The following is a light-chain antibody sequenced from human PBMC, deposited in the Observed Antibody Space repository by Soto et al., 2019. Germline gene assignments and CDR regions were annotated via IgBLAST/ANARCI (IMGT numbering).Light chain of an antibody. CDR1: QNIDNK. J-gene: IGKJ1*01. Sequence: RAIQNIDNKLVWYQQKPGQAPRLLIYGASTRATGIPARFSCSGSGTEFTLTLRSRQSYCSAVSICEGHCTSPGRYGEGTKVDIK. CDR2: GAS. CDR3: EGHCTSPGR. V-gene: IGKV3-15*01.